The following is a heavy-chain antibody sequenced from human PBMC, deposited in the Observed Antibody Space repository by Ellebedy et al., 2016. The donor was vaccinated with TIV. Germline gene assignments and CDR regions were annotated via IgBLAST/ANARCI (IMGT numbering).Heavy chain of an antibody. CDR3: ATDGSYGDYRSPTHAFVM. Sequence: GGSLRLSCGASGFSFRSYWMTWVRQVPGKGLEWVANINQDGSDKYYEDSVKGRFTIARDNAKNSLFLQMSSLRVEDTAVYYCATDGSYGDYRSPTHAFVMWGQGTMVAVSS. CDR1: GFSFRSYW. J-gene: IGHJ3*02. D-gene: IGHD4-17*01. CDR2: INQDGSDK. V-gene: IGHV3-7*01.